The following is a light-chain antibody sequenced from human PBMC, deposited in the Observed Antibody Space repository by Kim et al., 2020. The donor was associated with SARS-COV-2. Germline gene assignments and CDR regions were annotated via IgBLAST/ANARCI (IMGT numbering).Light chain of an antibody. Sequence: DIQMTQSPSTLSASVGDRVTITCRASQDITNWLAWYQQKPGKAPKLLIYDASSLESGVQSRFSGSGSGTEFTLTISSLHPDDFATYYCQQYNRYSPFGQGTKVDIK. J-gene: IGKJ1*01. CDR2: DAS. V-gene: IGKV1-5*01. CDR3: QQYNRYSP. CDR1: QDITNW.